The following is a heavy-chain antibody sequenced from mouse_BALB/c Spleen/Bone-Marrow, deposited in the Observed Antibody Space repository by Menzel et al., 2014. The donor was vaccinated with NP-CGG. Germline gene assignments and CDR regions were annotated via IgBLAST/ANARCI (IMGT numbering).Heavy chain of an antibody. CDR1: GFTFSDYF. J-gene: IGHJ3*01. V-gene: IGHV5-4*02. Sequence: EVHLVESGGGLVKPGGSLKLSCAASGFTFSDYFMYWVRQTPEKRLEWVATISDGGSSTYYPDSVKGRFTISRDNAKNNLYLQMSSLKSEDTAMYYCARHDYAYWGQGTLVTVSA. CDR3: ARHDYAY. CDR2: ISDGGSST. D-gene: IGHD2-4*01.